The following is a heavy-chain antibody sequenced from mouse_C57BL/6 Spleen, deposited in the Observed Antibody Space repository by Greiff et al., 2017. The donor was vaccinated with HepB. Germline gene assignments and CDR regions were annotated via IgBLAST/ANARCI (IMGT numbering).Heavy chain of an antibody. CDR3: TTAQAYYFDY. CDR2: IDPENGDT. V-gene: IGHV14-4*01. D-gene: IGHD3-2*02. CDR1: GFNIKDDY. Sequence: VQLQQSGAELVRPGASVKLSCTASGFNIKDDYMHWVKQRPEQGLEWIGWIDPENGDTEYASKFQGKATITAATSSTTAYLQLSSLTSEDTAVYYCTTAQAYYFDYWGQGTTLTVSS. J-gene: IGHJ2*01.